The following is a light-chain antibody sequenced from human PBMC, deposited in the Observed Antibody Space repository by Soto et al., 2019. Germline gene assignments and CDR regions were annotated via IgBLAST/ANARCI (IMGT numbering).Light chain of an antibody. CDR1: QSIRRS. V-gene: IGKV1-39*01. Sequence: DIQMTQSPSSLSASVADRVTITCRASQSIRRSLNWYQQKPGKAPKLLIYAASSLQSGVRSRFSGSGYGTDFTLTITSLQSEDFAIYYCQQSYSSPRTFGQGTKVDIK. CDR2: AAS. J-gene: IGKJ1*01. CDR3: QQSYSSPRT.